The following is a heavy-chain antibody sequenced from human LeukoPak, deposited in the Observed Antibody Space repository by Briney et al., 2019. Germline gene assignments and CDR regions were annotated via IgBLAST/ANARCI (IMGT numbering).Heavy chain of an antibody. CDR3: ARDFKQRESDAFDI. D-gene: IGHD1-1*01. CDR1: GGTISSGGYY. CDR2: IYYSGST. Sequence: SETLSLSCTVSGGTISSGGYYWSWIRQPPGQGLVWSGYIYYSGSTYYNPSLKSRVTISVDTSKNQFSLKLSSVTAADTAVYYCARDFKQRESDAFDIWGQGTMVTVSS. V-gene: IGHV4-30-4*01. J-gene: IGHJ3*02.